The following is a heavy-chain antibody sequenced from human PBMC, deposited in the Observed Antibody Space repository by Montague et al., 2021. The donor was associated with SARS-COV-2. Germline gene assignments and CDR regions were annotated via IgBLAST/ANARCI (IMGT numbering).Heavy chain of an antibody. J-gene: IGHJ4*02. D-gene: IGHD5-24*01. CDR2: INYSGGT. V-gene: IGHV4-59*13. Sequence: SETLSLTCTVSGGSISSYYWSWIRQPPGKGLEWIGEINYSGGTXXXPSXXXPVTISVDTSKNQFSLKLSSVTAADTAVYYCARGDVEMATIKSGGPFYHFDYWGQGTLVTVSS. CDR1: GGSISSYY. CDR3: ARGDVEMATIKSGGPFYHFDY.